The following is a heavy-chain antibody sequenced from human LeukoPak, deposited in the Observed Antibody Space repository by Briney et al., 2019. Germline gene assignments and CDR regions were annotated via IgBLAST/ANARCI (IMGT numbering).Heavy chain of an antibody. Sequence: TGGSLRLSCAASGFTVSSNYMSWVRQAPGKGLEWVSVIYIGGNTYYADSVKGRFTISRDNSKNTLYLQMNSLTAEDTAVYYCARGDGSNYWDYWGQGTLVTVSS. CDR3: ARGDGSNYWDY. J-gene: IGHJ4*02. D-gene: IGHD5-24*01. CDR1: GFTVSSNY. V-gene: IGHV3-53*01. CDR2: IYIGGNT.